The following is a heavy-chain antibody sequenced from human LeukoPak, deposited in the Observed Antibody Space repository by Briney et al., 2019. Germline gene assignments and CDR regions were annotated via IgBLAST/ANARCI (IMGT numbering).Heavy chain of an antibody. D-gene: IGHD2-15*01. CDR1: GGSISRGSYY. J-gene: IGHJ6*04. V-gene: IGHV4-61*02. CDR2: FHSSGST. Sequence: SQTLSLTCTVSGGSISRGSYYWSWIRQPAGKGLEWIGRFHSSGSTDYNPSLKSRVTISVDTSKNQFSLKVTSVTAANTAVYYCARGDMGMDVWGKGTTVTVSS. CDR3: ARGDMGMDV.